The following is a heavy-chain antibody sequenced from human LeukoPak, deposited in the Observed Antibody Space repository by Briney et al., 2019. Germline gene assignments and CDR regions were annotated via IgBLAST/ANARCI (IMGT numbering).Heavy chain of an antibody. CDR3: ASSWLPYYFDY. Sequence: GGSLRLSCAASGFTFSDYYMSWIRQAPGKGLEWVSYISSSGSTIYYADSVKGRFTISRDNAKNSLYLQMNSLRAEDTAVYYCASSWLPYYFDYWGQGTLVTVSS. D-gene: IGHD6-13*01. V-gene: IGHV3-11*04. CDR1: GFTFSDYY. J-gene: IGHJ4*02. CDR2: ISSSGSTI.